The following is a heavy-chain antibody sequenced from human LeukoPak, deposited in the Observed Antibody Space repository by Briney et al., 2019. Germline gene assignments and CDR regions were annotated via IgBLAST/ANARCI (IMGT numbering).Heavy chain of an antibody. CDR3: VTFRTMVQGVIPPGDY. V-gene: IGHV1-2*02. Sequence: ASVKVSCKASGYTFTGYYMHWVRQAPGQGLEWMGWINPNSGGTNYAQKFQGRVTMTRDTSISTAYMELSRLRSDDTAVYYCVTFRTMVQGVIPPGDYWGQGTLVTVSS. J-gene: IGHJ4*02. D-gene: IGHD3-10*01. CDR2: INPNSGGT. CDR1: GYTFTGYY.